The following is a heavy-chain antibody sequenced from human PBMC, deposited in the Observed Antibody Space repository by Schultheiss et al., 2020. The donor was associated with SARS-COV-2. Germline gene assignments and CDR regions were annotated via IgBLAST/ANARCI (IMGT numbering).Heavy chain of an antibody. CDR1: GFTFDDYA. CDR2: ISWNSGSI. CDR3: ARAGMVRGHRNGDFDY. Sequence: GGSLRLSCAASGFTFDDYAMHWVRQAPGKGLEWVSGISWNSGSIGYADSVKGRLTISRDNAKNSLYLQMNSLRAEDTAVYYCARAGMVRGHRNGDFDYWGQGTLVTVSS. J-gene: IGHJ4*02. D-gene: IGHD3-10*01. V-gene: IGHV3-9*01.